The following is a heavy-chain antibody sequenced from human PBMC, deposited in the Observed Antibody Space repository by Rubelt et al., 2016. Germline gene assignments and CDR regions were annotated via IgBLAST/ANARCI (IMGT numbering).Heavy chain of an antibody. CDR1: GGSISSSSSY. V-gene: IGHV4-39*01. CDR3: ARHRGSYYVT. D-gene: IGHD1-26*01. CDR2: IFFSGGT. Sequence: QLQLQESGPGLVKPSETLSLTCTVSGGSISSSSSYWGWIRPPPGKGLEWIGSIFFSGGTYYNPSLKRLVTISVDTSRTQFSLKLSSVTAADTAVYYCARHRGSYYVTWGQGTLVTVSS. J-gene: IGHJ5*02.